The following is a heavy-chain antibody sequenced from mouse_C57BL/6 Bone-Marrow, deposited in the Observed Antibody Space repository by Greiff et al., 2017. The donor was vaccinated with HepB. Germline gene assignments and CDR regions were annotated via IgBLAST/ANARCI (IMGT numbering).Heavy chain of an antibody. CDR3: ARSWLRRKGYFDY. D-gene: IGHD2-2*01. CDR1: GYTFTSYW. J-gene: IGHJ2*01. Sequence: VQLQQPGAELVKPGASVKLSCKASGYTFTSYWMHWVKQRPGRGLEWIGRIDPNSGGTKYNEKFQSKATLTVDKPSSTAYMQLSSLTSEDSAVYYCARSWLRRKGYFDYWGQGTTLTVSS. CDR2: IDPNSGGT. V-gene: IGHV1-72*01.